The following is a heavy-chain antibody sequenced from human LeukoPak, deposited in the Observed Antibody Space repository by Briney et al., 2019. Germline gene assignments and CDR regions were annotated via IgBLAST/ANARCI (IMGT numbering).Heavy chain of an antibody. V-gene: IGHV1-18*01. CDR1: GYTFISYG. CDR3: ARDSQPRRYYYYYMDV. J-gene: IGHJ6*03. D-gene: IGHD1-14*01. CDR2: ISPYHGNT. Sequence: ASVKVSCKASGYTFISYGINWVRQAPGQGLEWMGWISPYHGNTNFAEKVKDRLTMTIDTSTNTTYMELRSLRSDDTAVYFCARDSQPRRYYYYYMDVWGKGTTVTIPS.